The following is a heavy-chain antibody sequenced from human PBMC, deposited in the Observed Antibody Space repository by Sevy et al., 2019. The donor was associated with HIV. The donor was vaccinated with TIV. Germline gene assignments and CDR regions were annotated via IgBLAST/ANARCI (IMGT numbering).Heavy chain of an antibody. CDR1: GFSYSSYG. CDR3: VKEGGGEGGDH. V-gene: IGHV3-30*02. D-gene: IGHD2-21*01. CDR2: IQYYGSNK. Sequence: GGSLRLSCAASGFSYSSYGMHWVRQAPGKGLEWVAYIQYYGSNKDYADSVKGRFTISRENSKNTLDLQMNSLRVEDTAVYYCVKEGGGEGGDHWGQGTLVTVSS. J-gene: IGHJ4*02.